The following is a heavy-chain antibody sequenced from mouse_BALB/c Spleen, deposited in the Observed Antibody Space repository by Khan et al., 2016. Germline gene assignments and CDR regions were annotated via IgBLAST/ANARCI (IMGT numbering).Heavy chain of an antibody. Sequence: EVQLQESGPSLVKLSQTLSLTCSVTGDSITSGYWNWIRKFPGNKLEYMGYISHSGSTYYNPSLKSRISITRDTSKNQYYLQLNSVTTEDTATDYCAGYDDRTYVRGMDYWGQGTSVTVSS. CDR2: ISHSGST. J-gene: IGHJ4*01. D-gene: IGHD1-1*01. CDR1: GDSITSGY. V-gene: IGHV3-8*02. CDR3: AGYDDRTYVRGMDY.